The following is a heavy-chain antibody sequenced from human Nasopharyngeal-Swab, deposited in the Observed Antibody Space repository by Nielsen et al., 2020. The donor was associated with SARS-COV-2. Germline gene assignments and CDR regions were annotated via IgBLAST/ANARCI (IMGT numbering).Heavy chain of an antibody. CDR2: INTNTGNP. CDR1: GYTFTSYA. Sequence: ASVKVSCKASGYTFTSYAMNWVRQAPGQGLEWMGWINTNTGNPTYAQGFTGRFVFSLDTSVSTAYLQISSLKAEDTAVYYCARETLDNYDLPLGMDVWGQGTTVTVSS. J-gene: IGHJ6*02. V-gene: IGHV7-4-1*02. D-gene: IGHD3-3*01. CDR3: ARETLDNYDLPLGMDV.